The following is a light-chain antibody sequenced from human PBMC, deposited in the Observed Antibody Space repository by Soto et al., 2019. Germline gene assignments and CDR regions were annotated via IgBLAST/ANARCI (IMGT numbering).Light chain of an antibody. J-gene: IGKJ1*01. CDR3: LQYNNWPRT. CDR1: QSVGSN. Sequence: ETVMTQSPGTLSVSPGERATLSCRASQSVGSNLAWYQHIPGHAPRLLIYGASTRATGSSVRFSGTGSGTEFTLTISSLQSGDFAVYYCLQYNNWPRTFGQGTKVEI. V-gene: IGKV3-15*01. CDR2: GAS.